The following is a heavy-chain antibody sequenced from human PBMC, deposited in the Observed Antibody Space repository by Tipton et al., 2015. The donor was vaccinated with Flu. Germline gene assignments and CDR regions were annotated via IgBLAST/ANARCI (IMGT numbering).Heavy chain of an antibody. V-gene: IGHV4-39*07. CDR3: ARYGTYDGSRYFQH. Sequence: TLSLTCTVSGGSISSSSYYWGWIRQPPGKGLEWIGSIYYSGSTYYNPSLKSRVTISVDTFKNQFSLKLSSVTAADTAVYYCARYGTYDGSRYFQHWGQGTLVTVSS. CDR1: GGSISSSSYY. CDR2: IYYSGST. D-gene: IGHD1-26*01. J-gene: IGHJ1*01.